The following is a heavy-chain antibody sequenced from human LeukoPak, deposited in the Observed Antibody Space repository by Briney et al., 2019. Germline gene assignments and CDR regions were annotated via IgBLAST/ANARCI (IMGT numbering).Heavy chain of an antibody. CDR1: GFTFSSYD. J-gene: IGHJ6*02. CDR3: ARDGPFGDSYDGMDV. CDR2: IGTAGDT. D-gene: IGHD3-10*01. V-gene: IGHV3-13*01. Sequence: PGGSLRLSCAASGFTFSSYDMHWVRHATGKGLEWVSAIGTAGDTYYPGSVKGRFTISRENAKNSLYLQMNSLRAGDTAVYYCARDGPFGDSYDGMDVWGQGTTVTVSS.